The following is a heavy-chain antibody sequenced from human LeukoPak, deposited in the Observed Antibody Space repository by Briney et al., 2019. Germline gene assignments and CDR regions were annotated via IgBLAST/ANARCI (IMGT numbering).Heavy chain of an antibody. CDR2: IYYSGST. D-gene: IGHD5-18*01. Sequence: KPSETLSLTCTVSGGSISSSIYYWGWIRQPPGKGLEWIGSIYYSGSTYYNPSLKSRVTISVDTSKNQFSLKLSSVTAADTAAYYCARRGSGYSYDYWGQGTLVTVSS. CDR3: ARRGSGYSYDY. V-gene: IGHV4-39*01. J-gene: IGHJ4*02. CDR1: GGSISSSIYY.